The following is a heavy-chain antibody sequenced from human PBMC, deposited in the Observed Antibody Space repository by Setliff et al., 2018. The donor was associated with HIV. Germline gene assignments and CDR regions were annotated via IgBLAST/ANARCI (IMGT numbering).Heavy chain of an antibody. J-gene: IGHJ6*02. CDR3: ASSRGSSWYLFNYGMDV. D-gene: IGHD6-13*01. CDR1: GYIFSSYT. CDR2: INPSGVST. Sequence: GASVKVSCKASGYIFSSYTMHWVRQAPGQRLEWMGIINPSGVSTTYAQKFQGRVTMTRDTSTSTVYMELSSLRSEDTAVYYCASSRGSSWYLFNYGMDVWGQGTTVTVSS. V-gene: IGHV1-46*01.